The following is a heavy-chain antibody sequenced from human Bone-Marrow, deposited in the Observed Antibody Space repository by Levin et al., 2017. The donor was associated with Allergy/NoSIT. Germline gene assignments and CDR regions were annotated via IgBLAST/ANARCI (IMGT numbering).Heavy chain of an antibody. CDR2: IWFDGSHE. D-gene: IGHD6-19*01. CDR1: GFTFSRSG. CDR3: ARDKSNGWIDY. V-gene: IGHV3-33*01. Sequence: GESLKISCAPSGFTFSRSGMHWVRQAPGKGLEWVAVIWFDGSHEYHADSVKGRFTISRDNSKNTLYLQMSSLRAEDTGFYYCARDKSNGWIDYWGQGTLVTVSS. J-gene: IGHJ4*02.